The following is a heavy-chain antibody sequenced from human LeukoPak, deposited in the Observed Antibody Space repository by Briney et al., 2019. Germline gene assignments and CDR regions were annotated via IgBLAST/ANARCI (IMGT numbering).Heavy chain of an antibody. CDR2: IYYSGGT. CDR1: GGSFSSYY. Sequence: KASETLSLTCAVYGGSFSSYYWSWIRQPPGKGLEWIGYIYYSGGTNYNPSLKSRVTISVDTSKNQFSLKLSSVTAADTAVYYCARGDSDEQDYDFWSGYLANYFDYWGQGTLVTVSS. V-gene: IGHV4-59*01. D-gene: IGHD3-3*01. J-gene: IGHJ4*02. CDR3: ARGDSDEQDYDFWSGYLANYFDY.